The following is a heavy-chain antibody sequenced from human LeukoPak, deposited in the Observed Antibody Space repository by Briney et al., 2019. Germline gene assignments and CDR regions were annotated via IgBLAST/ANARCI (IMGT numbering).Heavy chain of an antibody. Sequence: GRSLRLSCAAAGFSLDDYAMHWVRQAPGKGLEWVSSISWDSGNMAYADSVKGRFTTSRDNVKNSLYLQMNSLRPEDTAFYYCIKDMGFDLLKDAFEIWGQGTLVTVPS. J-gene: IGHJ3*02. CDR1: GFSLDDYA. V-gene: IGHV3-9*01. D-gene: IGHD1-26*01. CDR3: IKDMGFDLLKDAFEI. CDR2: ISWDSGNM.